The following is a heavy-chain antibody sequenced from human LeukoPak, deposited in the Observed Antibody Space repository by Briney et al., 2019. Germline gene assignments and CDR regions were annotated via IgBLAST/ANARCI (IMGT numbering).Heavy chain of an antibody. CDR2: VSFDGTNN. CDR1: GFIFENFA. Sequence: GRSLRLSCVASGFIFENFAIHWVRQAPGKGLEWVSSVSFDGTNNFYADSANGRLTVSRDNSKNTVYLNMNSLRPDDTAVYFCARDRNVIGADFDSWGQGTLVTVSS. CDR3: ARDRNVIGADFDS. D-gene: IGHD2/OR15-2a*01. J-gene: IGHJ5*01. V-gene: IGHV3-30*04.